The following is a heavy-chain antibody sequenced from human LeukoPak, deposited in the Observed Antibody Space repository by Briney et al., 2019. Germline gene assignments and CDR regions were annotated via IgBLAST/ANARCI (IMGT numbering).Heavy chain of an antibody. V-gene: IGHV4-34*01. J-gene: IGHJ6*03. CDR2: INHSGST. D-gene: IGHD2-15*01. CDR1: GGSFSSYY. Sequence: PSETLSLTCAVYGGSFSSYYWSWIRQPPGKGLEWIGEINHSGSTNYNPSLKSRVTISVDTSKNQISLKLSSVTAADTAVYYCARVALQDIIVVVAATRDYYYMDVWGKGTTVTVSS. CDR3: ARVALQDIIVVVAATRDYYYMDV.